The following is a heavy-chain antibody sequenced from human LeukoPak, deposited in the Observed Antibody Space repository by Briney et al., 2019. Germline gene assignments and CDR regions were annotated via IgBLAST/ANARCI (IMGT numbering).Heavy chain of an antibody. J-gene: IGHJ4*02. V-gene: IGHV3-21*01. Sequence: SGGSLRLSCAASGFTFSSYSMNWVRQAPGKGLEWVSSISSSSSYIYYADSVKGRFTISRDNAKNSLYLQMNSLRAEDTAVYYCATEPGIAAAGTNYWGQGTLVTVSS. CDR1: GFTFSSYS. D-gene: IGHD6-13*01. CDR3: ATEPGIAAAGTNY. CDR2: ISSSSSYI.